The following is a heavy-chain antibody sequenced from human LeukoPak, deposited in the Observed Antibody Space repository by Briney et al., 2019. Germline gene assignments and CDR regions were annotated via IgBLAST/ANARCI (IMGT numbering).Heavy chain of an antibody. Sequence: GGSLRVSCAASGVTFSSYAMSWVRQAPGKGLEWVSALSGSGGSTYYADSVKGRFTISRDNSKNTLYLQMNSLRAEDTAVYYCAKDSGYDWSIYYYSGMDVWGQGTTVTVSS. CDR3: AKDSGYDWSIYYYSGMDV. V-gene: IGHV3-23*01. J-gene: IGHJ6*02. CDR2: LSGSGGST. D-gene: IGHD5-12*01. CDR1: GVTFSSYA.